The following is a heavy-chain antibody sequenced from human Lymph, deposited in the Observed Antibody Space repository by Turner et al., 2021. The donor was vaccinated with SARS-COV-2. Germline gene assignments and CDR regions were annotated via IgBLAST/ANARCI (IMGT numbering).Heavy chain of an antibody. J-gene: IGHJ2*01. CDR3: ASRIIIIGDTDTQNWYFDL. CDR2: SYVSGST. Sequence: QLQLQESGPGLVKPSETLTLTCTVSGGTISRRRYYWGWIRQPPGKGLAWIGNSYVSGSTYYNPSLKSRCTKSVDTSKNQYSQKLSSGTAADTAVYNCASRIIIIGDTDTQNWYFDLWGRGTLVTVSS. V-gene: IGHV4-39*01. D-gene: IGHD3-22*01. CDR1: GGTISRRRYY.